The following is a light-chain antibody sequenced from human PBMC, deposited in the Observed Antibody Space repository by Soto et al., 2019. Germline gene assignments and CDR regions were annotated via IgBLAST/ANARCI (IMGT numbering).Light chain of an antibody. V-gene: IGKV3-20*01. Sequence: EIVLTQSPGTLSLSPGERATLSCRASQSVHTFLVWYQQKPGQAPRLLIYGAFNRATGIPDRFSGSGYGTDFSLNISRLEPEDSAVYYCQQYGASPLPFGGGTKLEIK. CDR3: QQYGASPLP. CDR1: QSVHTF. J-gene: IGKJ4*01. CDR2: GAF.